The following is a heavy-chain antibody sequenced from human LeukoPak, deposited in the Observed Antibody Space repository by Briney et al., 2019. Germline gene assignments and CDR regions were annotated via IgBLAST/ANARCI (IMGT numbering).Heavy chain of an antibody. CDR1: GGSFSGYY. J-gene: IGHJ3*02. D-gene: IGHD3-10*01. Sequence: SETLSLTCAVYGGSFSGYYWSWIRQPPGKGLEWIGEINHSGSTNYNPSLKSRVTISVDTSKNQFSLKLNSVTAADTAVFYCAKSNGYGLVDIWGQGTMVTVSS. CDR2: INHSGST. V-gene: IGHV4-34*01. CDR3: AKSNGYGLVDI.